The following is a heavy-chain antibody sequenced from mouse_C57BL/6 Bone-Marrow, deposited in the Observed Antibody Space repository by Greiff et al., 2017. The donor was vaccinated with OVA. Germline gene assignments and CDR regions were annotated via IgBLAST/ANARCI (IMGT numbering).Heavy chain of an antibody. CDR2: IDPSDSYT. D-gene: IGHD1-1*01. CDR3: ARSPLRSIYYAMDY. CDR1: GYTFTSYW. Sequence: QVQLQQPGAELVKPGASVKLSCKASGYTFTSYWMQWVKQRPGQGLEWIGEIDPSDSYTNYNQKFKGKATLTVDTSSSTAYMQLSSLTSEDSAVYYCARSPLRSIYYAMDYWGQGTSVTVSS. J-gene: IGHJ4*01. V-gene: IGHV1-50*01.